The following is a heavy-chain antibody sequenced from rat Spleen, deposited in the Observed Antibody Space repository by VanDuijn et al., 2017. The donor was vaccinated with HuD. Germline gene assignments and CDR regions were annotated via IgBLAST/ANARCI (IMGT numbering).Heavy chain of an antibody. Sequence: EVQLVESGGGLVQPGRSMKLSCAASEFTFSNYYMAWVRQAPTKGLEWVASIRTGGGNTYYRDSMKGRFTISRHNAKSTLYLQMSSLRSEDTATYYCARHEDYGGYYVMDAWGQGASVTVSS. V-gene: IGHV5-25*01. CDR2: IRTGGGNT. D-gene: IGHD1-11*01. J-gene: IGHJ4*01. CDR3: ARHEDYGGYYVMDA. CDR1: EFTFSNYY.